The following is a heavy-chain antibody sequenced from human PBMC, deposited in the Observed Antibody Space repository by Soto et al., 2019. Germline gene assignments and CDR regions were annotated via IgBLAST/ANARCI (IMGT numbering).Heavy chain of an antibody. Sequence: QVQLQESGPGLVKPSQTLSLTCTVSGGSISSGGYYWSWIRQHPGKGLEWIGYIYYSGSTYYNPSLKSRVTISVDTSKNQFTLKLSSVTAADTAVYYCARGVTMVRGVIHTPYFDYWGQGTLVTVSS. V-gene: IGHV4-31*03. J-gene: IGHJ4*02. CDR3: ARGVTMVRGVIHTPYFDY. D-gene: IGHD3-10*01. CDR1: GGSISSGGYY. CDR2: IYYSGST.